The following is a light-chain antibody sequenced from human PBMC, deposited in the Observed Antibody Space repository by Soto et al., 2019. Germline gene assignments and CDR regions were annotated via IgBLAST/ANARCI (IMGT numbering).Light chain of an antibody. J-gene: IGKJ1*01. V-gene: IGKV3-20*01. Sequence: EVVLTQSPGTLSLSPGERATLSCRTSQTISSSYLGWYQQKPGQAPRLLIYGASSRATGIPDRFSGSGSGTDFTLTISRLEAEDFAVYYCQQYTYSPWTFGQGTEVEIK. CDR2: GAS. CDR1: QTISSSY. CDR3: QQYTYSPWT.